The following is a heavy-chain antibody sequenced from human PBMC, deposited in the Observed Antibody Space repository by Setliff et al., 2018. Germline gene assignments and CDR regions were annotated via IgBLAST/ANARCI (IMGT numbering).Heavy chain of an antibody. V-gene: IGHV4-34*01. J-gene: IGHJ4*02. CDR1: GASFSDYY. CDR3: RYWSGYYNNDY. CDR2: INHSGST. Sequence: KPSETLSLTCTVYGASFSDYYWGWIRQPPGKGLEWIAEINHSGSTNYNPSLKSRVTISVDTSKNQFSLKLSSVTAADTAVYYCRYWSGYYNNDYWGQGTLVTVSS. D-gene: IGHD3-3*01.